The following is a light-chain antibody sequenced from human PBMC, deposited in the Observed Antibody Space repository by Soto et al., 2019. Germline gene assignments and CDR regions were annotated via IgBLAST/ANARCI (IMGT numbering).Light chain of an antibody. CDR3: AAWAGGLSRPL. J-gene: IGLJ3*02. CDR1: SSNIGNNH. V-gene: IGLV1-47*01. Sequence: QSVLTQPPSASGTPGQRVTISCSGSSSNIGNNHVYWYQQLAGTAPKLLMSETNQRPSGVPNRFTASKYGSSASLAISGLRSEDEAAYYCAAWAGGLSRPLFGGGTKLTVL. CDR2: ETN.